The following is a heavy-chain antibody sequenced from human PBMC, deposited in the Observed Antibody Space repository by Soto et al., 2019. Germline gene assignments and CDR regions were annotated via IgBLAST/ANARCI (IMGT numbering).Heavy chain of an antibody. CDR3: ARESRYRSGWYRYGMDV. J-gene: IGHJ6*01. D-gene: IGHD6-19*01. V-gene: IGHV1-69*06. CDR2: IIPIFGTA. Sequence: SVKVSCKASGGTPSSYAISWVRQAPGQGLEWMGGIIPIFGTANYAQKFQGRVTMTADKSTSTAYMELSRLRSDDTAVYYCARESRYRSGWYRYGMDVWGKGTRDSVS. CDR1: GGTPSSYA.